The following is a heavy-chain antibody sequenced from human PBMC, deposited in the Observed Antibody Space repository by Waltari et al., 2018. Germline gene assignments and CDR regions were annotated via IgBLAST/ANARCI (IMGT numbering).Heavy chain of an antibody. Sequence: EVQLVESGGGLVQPGGSLRLSCAASGFTFSSYEMNWVRQAPGKGLEWVSYISSSGSTIYYADSVKGRFTISRDNAKNSLYLQMNSLRAEDTAVYYCARDSVLLMGKLGFDYWGQGTLVTVSS. D-gene: IGHD7-27*01. CDR3: ARDSVLLMGKLGFDY. J-gene: IGHJ4*02. V-gene: IGHV3-48*03. CDR1: GFTFSSYE. CDR2: ISSSGSTI.